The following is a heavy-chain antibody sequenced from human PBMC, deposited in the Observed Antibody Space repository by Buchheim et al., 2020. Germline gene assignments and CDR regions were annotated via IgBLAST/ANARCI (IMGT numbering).Heavy chain of an antibody. Sequence: QVQLVQSGAEVKKPGASVKVSCKASGYTFTSYYMHWVRQAPGQGLEWMGIINPSGGSTRYAQKFQGRVTMTRDTSTSNVYMELSSLRSEDTAVYYCARRYNWNSGPLYYYYGMDVWGQGTT. CDR2: INPSGGST. J-gene: IGHJ6*02. CDR3: ARRYNWNSGPLYYYYGMDV. V-gene: IGHV1-46*01. D-gene: IGHD1-7*01. CDR1: GYTFTSYY.